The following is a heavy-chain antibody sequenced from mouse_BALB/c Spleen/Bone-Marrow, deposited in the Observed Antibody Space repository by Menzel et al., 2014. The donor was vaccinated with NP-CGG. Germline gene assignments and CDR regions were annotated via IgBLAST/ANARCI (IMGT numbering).Heavy chain of an antibody. Sequence: EVQLVESGGGLVKPGGSLKLSCAASGFTFSSYAMSWVRQTPEKRLEWVATISSGGSYTYYPDSVKGRFTISRDNAKNTLYLQMSSLRSEDTAMYYCARQREVRPYYYAMDYWGQGTSVTASS. J-gene: IGHJ4*01. D-gene: IGHD2-14*01. V-gene: IGHV5-9-3*01. CDR1: GFTFSSYA. CDR3: ARQREVRPYYYAMDY. CDR2: ISSGGSYT.